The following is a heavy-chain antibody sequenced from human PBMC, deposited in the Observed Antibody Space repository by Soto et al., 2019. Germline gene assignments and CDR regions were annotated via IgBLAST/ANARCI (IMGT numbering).Heavy chain of an antibody. V-gene: IGHV3-7*01. D-gene: IGHD2-2*01. Sequence: DVQLVESGGGLVQPGGSLRLSCVASGFTFSNYWMSWVRQAPGKGLEWVANIKQDGSDKYYEASVKGRFTFSRDNAKNSLNLQMNSLRTEDTAVYYCARLPAVDSRYFFDYWGQGTLVTVSS. CDR2: IKQDGSDK. CDR1: GFTFSNYW. J-gene: IGHJ4*02. CDR3: ARLPAVDSRYFFDY.